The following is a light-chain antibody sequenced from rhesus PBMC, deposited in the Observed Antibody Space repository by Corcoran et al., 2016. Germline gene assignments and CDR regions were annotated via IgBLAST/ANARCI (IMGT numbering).Light chain of an antibody. V-gene: IGKV1S12*01. CDR2: AAS. CDR1: QNIYSN. Sequence: DIQMTQSPSALSASVGDRVTISCRASQNIYSNLAWYQPKPGKAPKLLIYAASSLHTGIPSRFSGSGTGTDFTLTISSLQPEDSAAYYCQHYYDNPYSFGQGTKVEIK. CDR3: QHYYDNPYS. J-gene: IGKJ2*01.